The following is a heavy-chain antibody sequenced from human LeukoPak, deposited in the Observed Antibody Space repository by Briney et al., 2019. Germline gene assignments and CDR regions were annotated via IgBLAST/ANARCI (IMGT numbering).Heavy chain of an antibody. CDR2: IFNSGST. Sequence: SETLSLTCTVSGGSISNYYWTRIRQPPGKGLEWIGYIFNSGSTNYNSSLKSRVTISGDTSKNQFSLKLSSVTAADTAVYYCARARGTAGGFDYWGQGTLVTVSS. CDR1: GGSISNYY. J-gene: IGHJ4*02. D-gene: IGHD6-13*01. V-gene: IGHV4-59*01. CDR3: ARARGTAGGFDY.